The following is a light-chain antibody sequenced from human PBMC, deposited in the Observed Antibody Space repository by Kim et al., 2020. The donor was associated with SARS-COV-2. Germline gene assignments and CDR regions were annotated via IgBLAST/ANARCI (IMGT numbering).Light chain of an antibody. Sequence: EIVMTQSPATLSVSPGERATLTCRASQSVNTKLAWYQQKGGRPPRILIYGASTRATGVPARFSGSGSGTDFTLTISSLQSEDFAVYYCQQYHDWAETFGQVTKVDIK. V-gene: IGKV3D-15*01. CDR3: QQYHDWAET. CDR1: QSVNTK. J-gene: IGKJ1*01. CDR2: GAS.